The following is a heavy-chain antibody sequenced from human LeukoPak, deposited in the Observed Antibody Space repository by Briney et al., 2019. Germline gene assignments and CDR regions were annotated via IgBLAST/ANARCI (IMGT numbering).Heavy chain of an antibody. Sequence: GGSLSLSCAASGFTFSSYAMTWVRQAPGKGLEWVSSISDSAYTTYYADSVRGRFTISTENSKNTLYLQTIGLRPEDTAVYSCAKYFYDRSRYYDAAPHDGWGHRTLVT. D-gene: IGHD3-22*01. CDR1: GFTFSSYA. J-gene: IGHJ4*01. V-gene: IGHV3-23*01. CDR2: ISDSAYTT. CDR3: AKYFYDRSRYYDAAPHDG.